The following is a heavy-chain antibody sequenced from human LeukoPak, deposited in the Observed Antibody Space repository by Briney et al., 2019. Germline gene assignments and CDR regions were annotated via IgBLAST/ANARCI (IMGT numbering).Heavy chain of an antibody. CDR1: GGSINSYY. D-gene: IGHD2-2*01. CDR2: IYTSGST. CDR3: ARLTYCSSTSCPYYYYYMDV. V-gene: IGHV4-4*07. Sequence: SETLSLTCTVSGGSINSYYWSWIRQPAGKGLEWIGRIYTSGSTNYNPSPKSRVTMSVDTSKNQFSLKLSSVTAADTAVYYCARLTYCSSTSCPYYYYYMDVWGKGTTVTVSS. J-gene: IGHJ6*03.